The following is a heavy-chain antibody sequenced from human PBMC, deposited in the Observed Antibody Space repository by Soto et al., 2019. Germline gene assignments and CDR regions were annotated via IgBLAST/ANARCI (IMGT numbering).Heavy chain of an antibody. CDR1: GFTFSSYS. V-gene: IGHV3-48*02. Sequence: GGSLRLSCAASGFTFSSYSMNWVRQAPGKGLEWVSYISSSSSTIYYADSVKGRFTISRDNAKNSLYLQMNSLRDEDTAVYYCARTPKGVWDYYPRYFDYWGQGTLVTVSS. D-gene: IGHD3-10*01. J-gene: IGHJ4*02. CDR3: ARTPKGVWDYYPRYFDY. CDR2: ISSSSSTI.